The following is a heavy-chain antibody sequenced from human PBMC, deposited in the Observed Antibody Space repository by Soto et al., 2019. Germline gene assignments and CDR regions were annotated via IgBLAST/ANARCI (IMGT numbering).Heavy chain of an antibody. V-gene: IGHV3-74*01. J-gene: IGHJ4*02. CDR1: GFTISSFW. CDR3: VRSPGNYAYGYSFDL. CDR2: IEGDGNST. Sequence: EAQLVESGGGLVQPGGSLRLSCAASGFTISSFWMHWVRQVPGKEPMWVSRIEGDGNSTIYADSVKGRFTMSRDNAKKTLYLAMTRLRVEDSAVYYCVRSPGNYAYGYSFDLWGQGTLVAASS. D-gene: IGHD2-21*01.